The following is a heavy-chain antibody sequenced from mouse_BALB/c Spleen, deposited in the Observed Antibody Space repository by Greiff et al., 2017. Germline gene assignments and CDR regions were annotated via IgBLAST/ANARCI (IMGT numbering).Heavy chain of an antibody. D-gene: IGHD2-1*01. V-gene: IGHV1S16*01. Sequence: VKLQESGAELVKPGASVKLSCKASGYTFTSYYMYWVKQRPGQGLEWIGEINPSNGGTNFNEKFKSKATLTVDKSSSTAYMQLSSLTSEDSAVYYCTRGNYDAMDYWGQGTSVTVSS. J-gene: IGHJ4*01. CDR3: TRGNYDAMDY. CDR1: GYTFTSYY. CDR2: INPSNGGT.